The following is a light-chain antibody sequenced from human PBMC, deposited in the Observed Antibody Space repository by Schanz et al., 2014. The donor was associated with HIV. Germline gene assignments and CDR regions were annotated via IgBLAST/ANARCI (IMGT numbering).Light chain of an antibody. CDR2: GAS. Sequence: EIVMTQSPVTLSVSPGERATLSCRASQSVSGNLAWYQQKPGQAPRLLIYGASTRATDIPVRFSGSGSGTEFTLTISSLQSEDFAVYSCQQYNNWPRTFGQGTKVEIK. J-gene: IGKJ1*01. V-gene: IGKV3-15*01. CDR1: QSVSGN. CDR3: QQYNNWPRT.